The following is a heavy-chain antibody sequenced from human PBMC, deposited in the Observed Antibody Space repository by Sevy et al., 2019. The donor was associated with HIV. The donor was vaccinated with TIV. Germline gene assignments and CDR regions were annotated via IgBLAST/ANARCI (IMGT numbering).Heavy chain of an antibody. CDR3: AGSPPLRYGDYYYGMDV. CDR1: GGSVSSGSYY. CDR2: NYYSGST. J-gene: IGHJ6*02. D-gene: IGHD4-17*01. V-gene: IGHV4-61*01. Sequence: SETLSLTCTVSGGSVSSGSYYWSWIRQPPGKGLEWIGYNYYSGSTNYNPALKSLVTISVDTSKTQFSLKLSAVTAADTAVYYCAGSPPLRYGDYYYGMDVWGQGTTVTVSS.